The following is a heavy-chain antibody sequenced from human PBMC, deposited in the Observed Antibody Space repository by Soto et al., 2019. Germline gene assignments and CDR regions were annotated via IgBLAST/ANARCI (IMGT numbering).Heavy chain of an antibody. J-gene: IGHJ3*02. CDR2: ISGSGGST. V-gene: IGHV3-23*01. CDR3: AKSQRITMIVVAPPDTFDI. Sequence: GGSLRLSCAASGFTFSSYAMSWVRQAPGKGLEWVSAISGSGGSTYYADSVKGRFTISRDNSKNTLYLQMNSLRAEDTAVYYCAKSQRITMIVVAPPDTFDIWGQGTMVTVS. D-gene: IGHD3-22*01. CDR1: GFTFSSYA.